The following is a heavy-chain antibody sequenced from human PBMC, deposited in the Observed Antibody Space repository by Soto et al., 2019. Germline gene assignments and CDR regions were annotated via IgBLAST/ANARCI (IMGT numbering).Heavy chain of an antibody. J-gene: IGHJ4*02. CDR2: IYWNEDK. V-gene: IGHV2-5*01. Sequence: ASGPTLVNPTQTLTLSCTFSAFSLSTNGVGVGWVRQPPGKPLEWLAVIYWNEDKRYSRYLESRLSSTRDSSENHWFLTMTTMDPFDTATDDCVHTGRVHTRTGGHYVDDGGPGIRGTVSS. CDR3: VHTGRVHTRTGGHYVDD. D-gene: IGHD1-1*01. CDR1: AFSLSTNGVG.